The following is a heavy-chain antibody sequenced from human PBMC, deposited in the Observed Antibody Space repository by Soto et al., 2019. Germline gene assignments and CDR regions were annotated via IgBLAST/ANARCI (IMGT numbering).Heavy chain of an antibody. D-gene: IGHD2-21*02. J-gene: IGHJ4*02. CDR3: ARGLRAYCGGDCYFRLDY. V-gene: IGHV1-69*02. CDR1: GGTFSSYT. CDR2: IIPILGIA. Sequence: KVSCKASGGTFSSYTISWVRQAPGQGLEWMGRIIPILGIANYAQKFQGRVTITADKSTSTAYMELSSLRSEDTAVYYCARGLRAYCGGDCYFRLDYWGQGTLVTVSS.